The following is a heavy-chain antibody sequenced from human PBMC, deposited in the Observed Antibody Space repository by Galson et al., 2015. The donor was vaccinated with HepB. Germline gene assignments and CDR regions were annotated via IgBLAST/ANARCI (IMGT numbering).Heavy chain of an antibody. V-gene: IGHV3-23*01. Sequence: SLRLSCAASGSPFRSYAMIWVRQAPGKGLEFVSAMSGNAAATYYADSVKGRFTISRDNSKNTLYLQMNVLRADDTAVYYCAKRGPGCCDSTTCYKTFDYWGQGTLLTVSS. CDR2: MSGNAAAT. J-gene: IGHJ4*02. CDR1: GSPFRSYA. D-gene: IGHD2-2*02. CDR3: AKRGPGCCDSTTCYKTFDY.